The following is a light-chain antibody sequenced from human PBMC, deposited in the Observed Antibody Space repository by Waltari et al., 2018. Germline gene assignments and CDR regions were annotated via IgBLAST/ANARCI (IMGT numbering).Light chain of an antibody. V-gene: IGKV3-15*01. CDR2: GTV. CDR3: QQYKMEPQT. CDR1: ESVSGN. J-gene: IGKJ1*01. Sequence: EIVMTQSPATMSVSPGDRATLSCRASESVSGNLAWYHQKPGQAPRLLIYGTVTRATGIPARFSGSGSGTEFTLTISSLQSEDVEVYHCQQYKMEPQTFGQGTKVENK.